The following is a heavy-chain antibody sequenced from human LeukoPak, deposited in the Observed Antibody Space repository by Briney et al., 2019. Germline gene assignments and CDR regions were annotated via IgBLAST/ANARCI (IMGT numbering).Heavy chain of an antibody. CDR1: GGSFSGYY. CDR3: ARDEYCSGGSCYELDY. CDR2: INHSGST. J-gene: IGHJ4*02. D-gene: IGHD2-15*01. Sequence: PSETLSLTCAVYGGSFSGYYWSWIRQPPGKGLEWIGEINHSGSTNYNPSLKSRVTISVDTSKNQFSLKLSSVTAADTAVYYCARDEYCSGGSCYELDYWGQGTLVTVSS. V-gene: IGHV4-34*01.